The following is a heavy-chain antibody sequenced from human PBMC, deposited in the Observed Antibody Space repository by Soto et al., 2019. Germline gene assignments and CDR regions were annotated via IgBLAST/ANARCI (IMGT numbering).Heavy chain of an antibody. Sequence: QVQLVQSGAEVKKPGASVKVSCKASGYTFTSYGISWVRQAPGQGLEWMGWISAYNGNKNYAQKLQGRVTMTTDTSTRPAYLELRSLRSDDTAVYYCARDWVGIVVVPAAINAFDIWRQGTMATVSS. CDR2: ISAYNGNK. J-gene: IGHJ3*02. V-gene: IGHV1-18*01. D-gene: IGHD2-2*01. CDR3: ARDWVGIVVVPAAINAFDI. CDR1: GYTFTSYG.